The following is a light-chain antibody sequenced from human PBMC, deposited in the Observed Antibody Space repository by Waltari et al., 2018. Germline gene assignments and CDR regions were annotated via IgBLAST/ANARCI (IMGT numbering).Light chain of an antibody. CDR2: GGN. CDR3: CSYAGGSTFVV. V-gene: IGLV2-23*03. CDR1: SSGVGTFNL. J-gene: IGLJ2*01. Sequence: QSALTQPASVSGSPGQSITMSCTGASSGVGTFNLVSWYQQHPGKAPKLIIYGGNERPAGVSDRFSGSKSGNTASRTISGLQAEDEAYYYCCSYAGGSTFVVFGGGTKLTVL.